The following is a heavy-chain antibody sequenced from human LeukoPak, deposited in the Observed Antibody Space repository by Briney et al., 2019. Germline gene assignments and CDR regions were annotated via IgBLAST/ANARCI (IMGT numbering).Heavy chain of an antibody. J-gene: IGHJ4*02. Sequence: SETLSLTCAVYGGSFSGYYWSWIRRPPGKGLEWIGEINHSGSTNYNPSLKSRVTISVDTSKNQFSLKLSSVTAADTAVYYCARVGVSYYDILTGYYFGDYFDYWGQGTLVTVSS. V-gene: IGHV4-34*01. CDR3: ARVGVSYYDILTGYYFGDYFDY. D-gene: IGHD3-9*01. CDR1: GGSFSGYY. CDR2: INHSGST.